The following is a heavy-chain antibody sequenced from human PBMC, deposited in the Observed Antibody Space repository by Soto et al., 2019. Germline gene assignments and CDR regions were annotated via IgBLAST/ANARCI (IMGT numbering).Heavy chain of an antibody. CDR2: TSAYNGNT. Sequence: GASVKVSCKASGDTFASFGFSWVRQAPGQGLEWLGWTSAYNGNTHYAQKVRDRVTLTTDTSTNTAYMELRSLTSDDTAVYYCARDQESITDRILQYWGQGXRVTVYS. J-gene: IGHJ4*02. V-gene: IGHV1-18*01. D-gene: IGHD3-10*01. CDR1: GDTFASFG. CDR3: ARDQESITDRILQY.